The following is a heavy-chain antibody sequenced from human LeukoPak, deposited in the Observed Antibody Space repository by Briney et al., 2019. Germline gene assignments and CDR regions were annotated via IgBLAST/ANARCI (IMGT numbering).Heavy chain of an antibody. J-gene: IGHJ4*02. CDR3: AKDSRGYYKPVDY. V-gene: IGHV3-23*01. CDR1: GFTFNSYA. D-gene: IGHD3-22*01. CDR2: ISGSGSST. Sequence: PGGSLRLSRAASGFTFNSYAMNWVRQTPGKGLEWVSTISGSGSSTYYADSVKGRFTISRDNSENTLYLHMDNLRAEDTALYYCAKDSRGYYKPVDYWGQGTLVTVSS.